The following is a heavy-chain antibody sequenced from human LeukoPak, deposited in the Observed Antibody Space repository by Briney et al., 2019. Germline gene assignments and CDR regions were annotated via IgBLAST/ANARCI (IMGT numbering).Heavy chain of an antibody. V-gene: IGHV3-30*02. J-gene: IGHJ4*02. CDR1: GFTFSNYG. CDR2: IRYDGSNK. CDR3: AKDISWEPSEAFDY. D-gene: IGHD1-26*01. Sequence: GGSLRLSCAASGFTFSNYGMHWVRQAPGKGLEWVSFIRYDGSNKFYADSVKGRFTISRDNAKNSLYLQMYSLRAEDMALYYCAKDISWEPSEAFDYWGQGTLVTVSS.